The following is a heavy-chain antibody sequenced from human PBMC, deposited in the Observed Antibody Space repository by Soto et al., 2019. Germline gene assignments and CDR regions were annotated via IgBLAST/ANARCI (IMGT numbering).Heavy chain of an antibody. CDR3: AKSWSGSHGAFDM. Sequence: QVQLVESGGGVVQPGRSLRLSCAASGFIFSTYGMHWVRQAPSKGLEWVAVISYYGSNQYYEDSVKGRFTISRDNSKNTLYLQMNSLRFEDTAVYYCAKSWSGSHGAFDMWGQGTMVTVSA. V-gene: IGHV3-30*18. CDR2: ISYYGSNQ. D-gene: IGHD2-8*02. J-gene: IGHJ3*02. CDR1: GFIFSTYG.